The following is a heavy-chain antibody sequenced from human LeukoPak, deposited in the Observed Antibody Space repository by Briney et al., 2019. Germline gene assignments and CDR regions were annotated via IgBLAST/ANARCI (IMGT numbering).Heavy chain of an antibody. D-gene: IGHD3-16*02. V-gene: IGHV3-21*04. CDR3: AKGLGELSPPSSDY. J-gene: IGHJ4*02. Sequence: GGSLRLSCAASGFTFSSYGMNWVRQAPGKGPEWVSFISSSRSYIYYADSVKGRFTISRDDSKNTLYLQMRNLRADDTAVYYCAKGLGELSPPSSDYWGQGTLVTVSS. CDR2: ISSSRSYI. CDR1: GFTFSSYG.